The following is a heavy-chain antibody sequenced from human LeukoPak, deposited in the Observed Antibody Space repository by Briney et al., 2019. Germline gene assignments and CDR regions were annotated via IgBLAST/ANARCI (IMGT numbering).Heavy chain of an antibody. V-gene: IGHV3-23*01. D-gene: IGHD3-22*01. Sequence: GGSLRLSCAASGFTFSNYAMSWVRQAPGKGLEWVSAISGSGGSTYYADSVKGRFTISRDNSKNTLYLQMNSLRAEDTAVYYCAKTKDSSGYSYWGQGTLVTVSS. J-gene: IGHJ4*02. CDR3: AKTKDSSGYSY. CDR1: GFTFSNYA. CDR2: ISGSGGST.